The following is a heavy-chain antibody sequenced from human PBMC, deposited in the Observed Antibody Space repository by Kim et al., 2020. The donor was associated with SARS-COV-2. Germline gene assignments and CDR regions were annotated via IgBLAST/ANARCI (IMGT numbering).Heavy chain of an antibody. Sequence: SVKVSCKASGGTFSSYAISWVRQAPGQGLEWMGGIIPIFGTANYAQKFQGRVTITADESTSTAYMELSSLRSEDTAVYYCARKVGYARYCSGGSCYAPFDYWGQGTLVTVSS. CDR1: GGTFSSYA. V-gene: IGHV1-69*13. J-gene: IGHJ4*02. CDR2: IIPIFGTA. D-gene: IGHD2-15*01. CDR3: ARKVGYARYCSGGSCYAPFDY.